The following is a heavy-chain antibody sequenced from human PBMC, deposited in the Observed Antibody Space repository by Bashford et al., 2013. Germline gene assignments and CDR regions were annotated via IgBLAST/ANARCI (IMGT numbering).Heavy chain of an antibody. CDR2: MNQNGNT. V-gene: IGHV4-34*01. CDR1: GVSFNAFY. J-gene: IGHJ4*02. D-gene: IGHD6-19*01. Sequence: SSETLSLTCTVSGVSFNAFYWSWIRQSPGKGLEWIGEMNQNGNTNYNPSLRSRVTISVDTSRNHFSLELRSVTAADTAVYYCARGELYSTGWSYDYWGQGPWSRLL. CDR3: ARGELYSTGWSYDY.